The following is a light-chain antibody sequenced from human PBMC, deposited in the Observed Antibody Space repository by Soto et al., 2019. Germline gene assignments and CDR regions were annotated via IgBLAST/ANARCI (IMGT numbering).Light chain of an antibody. J-gene: IGKJ2*01. Sequence: DIQMTQSPTTLSASVGDRAIITCRASQTVRNWLAWFQQKPGEAPKLLIYKASRLESGVSSRFSGSGYGTDFTLTITSVVPGDSATYFCQQYDASPLTFGQGTKLEIK. CDR1: QTVRNW. CDR3: QQYDASPLT. CDR2: KAS. V-gene: IGKV1-5*03.